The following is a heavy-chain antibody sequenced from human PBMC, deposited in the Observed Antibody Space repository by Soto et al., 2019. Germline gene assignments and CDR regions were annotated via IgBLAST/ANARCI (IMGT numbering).Heavy chain of an antibody. J-gene: IGHJ4*02. D-gene: IGHD3-16*01. V-gene: IGHV4-34*01. CDR1: Y. Sequence: YWSWIRQNQGTGLEWIGEINHSGSTNYNPSLKSRVTISVDTSKNQFSLKLTSVTAADTAVYYCTDGRFYWGQGTLVTVSS. CDR2: INHSGST. CDR3: TDGRFY.